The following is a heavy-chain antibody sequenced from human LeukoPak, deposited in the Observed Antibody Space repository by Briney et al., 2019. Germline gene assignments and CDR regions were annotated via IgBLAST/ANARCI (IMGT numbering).Heavy chain of an antibody. D-gene: IGHD3-22*01. Sequence: SETLSLTCTVSGDSISSGNYYWSWIRQPAGKGLEWIGRIWADGAPTNRPSLKSRVTISVDTSKNQFSLRLSSVTAADTAVYYCARGRDSRGYQFMGFDSWGQGTLVTVSS. V-gene: IGHV4-61*02. CDR2: IWADGAP. J-gene: IGHJ4*02. CDR3: ARGRDSRGYQFMGFDS. CDR1: GDSISSGNYY.